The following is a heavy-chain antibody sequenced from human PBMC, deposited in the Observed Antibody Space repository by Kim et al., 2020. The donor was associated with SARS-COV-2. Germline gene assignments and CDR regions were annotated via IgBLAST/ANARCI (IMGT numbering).Heavy chain of an antibody. Sequence: SVNVSCKASGYTFTPSSLSWVRQAPGQGLDWMGWISPYYDDANYAQGFQGRVTITADTSATTAYMELRSLRSDDTAVYYCASDRGYNPGRFYLWGQG. D-gene: IGHD5-18*01. CDR1: GYTFTPSS. CDR3: ASDRGYNPGRFYL. J-gene: IGHJ3*01. V-gene: IGHV1-18*04. CDR2: ISPYYDDA.